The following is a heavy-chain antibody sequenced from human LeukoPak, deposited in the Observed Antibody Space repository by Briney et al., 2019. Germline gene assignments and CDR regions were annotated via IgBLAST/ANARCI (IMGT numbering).Heavy chain of an antibody. D-gene: IGHD2-2*02. CDR2: INPNSGGT. Sequence: GASVKVSCKASRYTFTGYYMHWVRQAPGQGLEWMGWINPNSGGTSYAQKFQGRVTMTRDTSISTAYMELSRLRSDDTAVYYCARGVALYFDPWGQGTLVTVSS. J-gene: IGHJ5*02. CDR3: ARGVALYFDP. V-gene: IGHV1-2*02. CDR1: RYTFTGYY.